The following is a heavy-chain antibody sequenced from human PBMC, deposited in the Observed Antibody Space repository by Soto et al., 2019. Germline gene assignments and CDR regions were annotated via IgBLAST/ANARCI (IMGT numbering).Heavy chain of an antibody. CDR3: AREAWATLTNVYSYGTEV. CDR1: GDSVSSNSAA. V-gene: IGHV6-1*01. D-gene: IGHD7-27*01. Sequence: SQTLSLTCAISGDSVSSNSAAWNWIRQSPSRGLEWLGRTYYRSKWYNDYAVSVKSRINIKPDTSRNQFSLQLTSVTPEDTAVYYCAREAWATLTNVYSYGTEVWGQGTAVTVSS. J-gene: IGHJ6*02. CDR2: TYYRSKWYN.